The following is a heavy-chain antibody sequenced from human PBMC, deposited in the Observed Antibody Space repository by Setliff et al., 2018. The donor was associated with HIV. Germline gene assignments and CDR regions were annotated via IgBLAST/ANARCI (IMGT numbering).Heavy chain of an antibody. CDR3: TKGRLGQADY. Sequence: PSETLSLTCTVSGGSISSSSYYWGWIRQPPGKGLEWIGSIYYSGSTYYNPSFKRRVTISIDKSRESFSLTLTSVTAADTAMYYCTKGRLGQADYWGQGIRVTVSS. CDR2: IYYSGST. D-gene: IGHD3-10*01. CDR1: GGSISSSSYY. J-gene: IGHJ4*02. V-gene: IGHV4-39*07.